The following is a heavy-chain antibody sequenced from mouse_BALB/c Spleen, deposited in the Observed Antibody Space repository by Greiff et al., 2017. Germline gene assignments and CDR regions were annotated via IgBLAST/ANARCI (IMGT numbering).Heavy chain of an antibody. CDR3: ARGGNWFDY. D-gene: IGHD4-1*01. J-gene: IGHJ2*01. CDR2: ISYSGST. Sequence: DVKLVESGPGLVKPSQSLSLTCTVTGYSITSDYAWNWIRQFPGNKLEWMGYISYSGSTSYNPSLKSRISITRDTSKNQFLLQLNSVTTEDTATYYCARGGNWFDYWGQGTTLTVSS. CDR1: GYSITSDYA. V-gene: IGHV3-2*02.